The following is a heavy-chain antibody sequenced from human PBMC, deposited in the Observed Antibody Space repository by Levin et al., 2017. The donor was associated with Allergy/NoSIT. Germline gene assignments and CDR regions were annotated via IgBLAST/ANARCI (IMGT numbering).Heavy chain of an antibody. CDR3: ARDPGYDFWSGYSDY. CDR2: ISSSGSTT. D-gene: IGHD3-3*01. J-gene: IGHJ4*02. V-gene: IGHV3-11*01. CDR1: GFSFSDYY. Sequence: LSLTCAASGFSFSDYYMSWIRQAPGKGLEWVSYISSSGSTTYYADSVKGRFTISRDNAKNSLYLQMNSLRAEDTAVYYCARDPGYDFWSGYSDYWGQGTLVTVSS.